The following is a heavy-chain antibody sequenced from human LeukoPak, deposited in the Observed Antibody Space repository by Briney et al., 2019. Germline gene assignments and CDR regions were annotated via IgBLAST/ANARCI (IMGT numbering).Heavy chain of an antibody. V-gene: IGHV4-59*01. CDR1: GGSISSYY. Sequence: SETLSLTCTVSGGSISSYYWSWIRQPPGKGLEWIGYIYYSGSTNYNPSLKSRVTISVDTSKNQFSLKLSSVTAADTAVYYCARALGTVVTPTIFDYWGREPWSPSPQ. CDR2: IYYSGST. J-gene: IGHJ4*02. CDR3: ARALGTVVTPTIFDY. D-gene: IGHD4-23*01.